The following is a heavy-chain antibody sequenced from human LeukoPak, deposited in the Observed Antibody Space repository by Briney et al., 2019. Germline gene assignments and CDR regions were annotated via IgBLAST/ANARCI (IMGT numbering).Heavy chain of an antibody. D-gene: IGHD3-22*01. CDR1: GFTFSSYG. V-gene: IGHV3-23*01. CDR2: ISGSGGST. Sequence: GGSLRLSCAASGFTFSSYGMSWVRQAPGKGLEWVSAISGSGGSTYYADSVKGRFTISRDNSKNTLYLQMNSLRAEDTAVYYCAKDPDYYGSSGYPLDYWGQGTLVTVSS. CDR3: AKDPDYYGSSGYPLDY. J-gene: IGHJ4*02.